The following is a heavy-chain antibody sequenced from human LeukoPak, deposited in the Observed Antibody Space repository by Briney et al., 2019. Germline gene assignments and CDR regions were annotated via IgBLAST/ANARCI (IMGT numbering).Heavy chain of an antibody. CDR2: ISYDGSNK. Sequence: GGSLRLSCAASGFTFSSYGMHWVRQAPGKGLEWVAVISYDGSNKYYADSVKGRFTISRDNSKNTLYLQMNSLRAEDTAVYYCARWLQPREYFDYWGQGTLVTVSS. CDR3: ARWLQPREYFDY. J-gene: IGHJ4*02. V-gene: IGHV3-30*03. D-gene: IGHD5-24*01. CDR1: GFTFSSYG.